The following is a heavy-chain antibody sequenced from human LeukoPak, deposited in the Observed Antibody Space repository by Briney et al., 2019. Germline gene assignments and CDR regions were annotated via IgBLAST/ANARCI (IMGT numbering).Heavy chain of an antibody. Sequence: GGSLRLSRAASGFTFSSYWMHWVRQAPGKGLVWVSRINSDGSSTSYADSVKGRFTISRDNAKNSLYLQMNSLRAEDTAVYYCARVGARQILEYWGQGTLVTVSS. CDR1: GFTFSSYW. V-gene: IGHV3-74*01. J-gene: IGHJ4*02. CDR2: INSDGSST. CDR3: ARVGARQILEY. D-gene: IGHD4-17*01.